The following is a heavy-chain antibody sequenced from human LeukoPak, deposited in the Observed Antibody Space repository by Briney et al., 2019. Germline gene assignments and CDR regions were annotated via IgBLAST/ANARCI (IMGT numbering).Heavy chain of an antibody. Sequence: PGGSLRLSCASSGFTFSSYWMSWVRQAPGKGLEWVSYISSSGSTIYYADSVKGRFTISRDNAKNSLYLQMNSLRAEDTAVYYCARGGYDFWSGYPYYFDYWGRGTLVTVSS. D-gene: IGHD3-3*01. CDR2: ISSSGSTI. J-gene: IGHJ4*02. CDR1: GFTFSSYW. V-gene: IGHV3-48*04. CDR3: ARGGYDFWSGYPYYFDY.